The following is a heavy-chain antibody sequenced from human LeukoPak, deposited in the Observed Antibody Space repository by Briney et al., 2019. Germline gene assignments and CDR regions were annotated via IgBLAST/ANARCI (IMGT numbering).Heavy chain of an antibody. CDR2: INPSGGST. Sequence: ASVKVSCKASGYTFTGYYMHWVRQAPGQGLEWKGIINPSGGSTSYAQKFQGRVTMTRDTSTSTVYMELSSLRSEDTAVYYCARVRYCSSTSCSMGDYWGQGTLVTVSS. V-gene: IGHV1-46*01. CDR1: GYTFTGYY. J-gene: IGHJ4*02. D-gene: IGHD2-2*01. CDR3: ARVRYCSSTSCSMGDY.